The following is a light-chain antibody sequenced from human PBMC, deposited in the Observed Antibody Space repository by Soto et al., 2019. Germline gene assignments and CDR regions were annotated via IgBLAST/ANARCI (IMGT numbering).Light chain of an antibody. CDR3: CSYSSSSTLGV. Sequence: QSALTQPASVSGSPGQSITISCTGTSSDVGGYNYVSWYQQHPGKAPKLMIYDVSNRPSGVSNPLSGSKYGNTASLTISGLQAEDEADYYCCSYSSSSTLGVFGTGTKVTVL. CDR1: SSDVGGYNY. V-gene: IGLV2-14*01. CDR2: DVS. J-gene: IGLJ1*01.